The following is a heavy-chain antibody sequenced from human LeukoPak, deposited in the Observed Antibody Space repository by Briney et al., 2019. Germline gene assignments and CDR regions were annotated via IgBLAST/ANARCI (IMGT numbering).Heavy chain of an antibody. Sequence: SETLSLTCAVSGYSISSGYYWGWIRQPPGKGLERIGSIYHSGSTYYNPSLKSRVTISVDTSKNQFSLKLSSVTSADTAVYYCARLKAFSHCSSTSCYATDYYYYMDVWGKGTTVTVSS. D-gene: IGHD2-2*01. V-gene: IGHV4-38-2*01. CDR2: IYHSGST. J-gene: IGHJ6*03. CDR3: ARLKAFSHCSSTSCYATDYYYYMDV. CDR1: GYSISSGYY.